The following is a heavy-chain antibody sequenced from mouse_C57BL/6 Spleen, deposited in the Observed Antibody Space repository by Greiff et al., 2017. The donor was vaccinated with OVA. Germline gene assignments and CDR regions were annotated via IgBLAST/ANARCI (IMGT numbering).Heavy chain of an antibody. V-gene: IGHV1-39*01. D-gene: IGHD1-1*01. CDR1: GYSFTDYN. Sequence: EVKLMESGPELVKPGASVKISCKASGYSFTDYNMNWVKQRNGQSLEWIGVINPDYGATSYNQKFKGKATLTADQSSSTAYMQLNSLTSEDSAVYYCVRRVTTVVARVYAMDYWGQGTSVTVSS. CDR3: VRRVTTVVARVYAMDY. J-gene: IGHJ4*01. CDR2: INPDYGAT.